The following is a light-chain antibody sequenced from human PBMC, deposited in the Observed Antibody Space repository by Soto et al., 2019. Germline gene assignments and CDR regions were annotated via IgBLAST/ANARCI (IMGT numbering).Light chain of an antibody. Sequence: QLVLTQSPSASASLGASVKLTCTLSSGHNNYAIAWHQQQPEKGPRYLMKVNSDGSHNKGDGIPDRFSGSSSGAERYLTISSLQSEDEADYYCQTWGTGIRVFGTGTKVTVL. CDR2: VNSDGSH. J-gene: IGLJ1*01. CDR3: QTWGTGIRV. CDR1: SGHNNYA. V-gene: IGLV4-69*01.